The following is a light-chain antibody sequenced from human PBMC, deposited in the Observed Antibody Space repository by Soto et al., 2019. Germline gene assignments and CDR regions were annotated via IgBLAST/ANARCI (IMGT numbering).Light chain of an antibody. CDR1: SSDVGSFNL. Sequence: SALTQPAYVSGSPGQSITISYTGTSSDVGSFNLVSWYEQHPGKAPKLMIYEVNKRPSGVSNRFSGSKSGNTASLTISGLQAEDEADYYCCSYASSGSYVFGTGTKVTVL. CDR3: CSYASSGSYV. J-gene: IGLJ1*01. V-gene: IGLV2-23*02. CDR2: EVN.